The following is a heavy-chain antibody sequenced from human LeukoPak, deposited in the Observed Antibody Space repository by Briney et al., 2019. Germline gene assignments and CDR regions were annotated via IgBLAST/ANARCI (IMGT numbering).Heavy chain of an antibody. CDR3: ARQPFGPGTYLQY. J-gene: IGHJ1*01. CDR2: INWYGGST. V-gene: IGHV3-20*04. D-gene: IGHD3-10*01. CDR1: GFTFDDYG. Sequence: GGSLRLSCAASGFTFDDYGMSWVRQAPGKGLEWVSGINWYGGSTGYADSVKGRFTISRDNAKNSLYLHMNSLRAEDTAVYYCARQPFGPGTYLQYWGQGTLVIVSS.